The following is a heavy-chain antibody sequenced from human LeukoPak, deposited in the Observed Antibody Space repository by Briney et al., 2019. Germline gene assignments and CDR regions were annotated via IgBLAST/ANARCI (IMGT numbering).Heavy chain of an antibody. V-gene: IGHV3-7*01. J-gene: IGHJ4*02. CDR2: IKQDGSEK. D-gene: IGHD1-26*01. CDR3: ARDSRGSYPDPDY. CDR1: GFTFSSYW. Sequence: PGGSLRLSCAASGFTFSSYWMSWVRQAPGKGLEWVANIKQDGSEKYYVDSVKGRFTISRDNAKNSLYLQMNSLRAEDTAVYYCARDSRGSYPDPDYWGQGTLVTVSS.